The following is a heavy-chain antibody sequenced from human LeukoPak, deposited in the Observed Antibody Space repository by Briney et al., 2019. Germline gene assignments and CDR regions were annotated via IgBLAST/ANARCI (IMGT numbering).Heavy chain of an antibody. D-gene: IGHD1-26*01. Sequence: GGSLRLSCAASGFAFSNYYMSWVRQVPGKGLEWVANIKPDGSDKSYVDSVKGRFTISRDNAENSLYLQLNSLGVDDTDVYFCARDREVGATIHDYWGQGTLVTVSS. V-gene: IGHV3-7*01. CDR3: ARDREVGATIHDY. CDR1: GFAFSNYY. J-gene: IGHJ4*02. CDR2: IKPDGSDK.